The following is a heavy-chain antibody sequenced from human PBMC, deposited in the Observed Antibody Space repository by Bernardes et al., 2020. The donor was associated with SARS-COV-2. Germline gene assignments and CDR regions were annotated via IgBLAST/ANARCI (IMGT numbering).Heavy chain of an antibody. CDR1: GGSISSYY. Sequence: SETLSLTCTVSGGSISSYYWSWIRQPPGKGLEWIGYIYYSGSTNYNPSLKSRVTISVDTSKNQFSLKLSSVTAADTAVYYCARDRGYSYGFDYWGQGTLVTVSS. V-gene: IGHV4-59*01. CDR2: IYYSGST. J-gene: IGHJ4*02. CDR3: ARDRGYSYGFDY. D-gene: IGHD5-18*01.